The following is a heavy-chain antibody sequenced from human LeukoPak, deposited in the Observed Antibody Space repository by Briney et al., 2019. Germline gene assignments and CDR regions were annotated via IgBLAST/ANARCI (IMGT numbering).Heavy chain of an antibody. J-gene: IGHJ5*02. CDR1: GGSISSYY. D-gene: IGHD3-3*01. Sequence: SETLSLTCTVSGGSISSYYWSWIRQPPGKGLEWIGYINYSGSTNYNPSLKSRVTISVDTSKNQFSLKLSSVTAADTAVYYCARGFADDFWSGYYPNWFDPWGQGTLVTVSS. CDR2: INYSGST. CDR3: ARGFADDFWSGYYPNWFDP. V-gene: IGHV4-59*01.